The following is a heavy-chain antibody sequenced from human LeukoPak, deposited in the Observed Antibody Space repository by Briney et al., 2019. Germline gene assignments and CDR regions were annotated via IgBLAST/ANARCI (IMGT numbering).Heavy chain of an antibody. CDR3: ARGSPVWGNDAFDI. CDR2: ISAYNGNT. V-gene: IGHV1-18*01. CDR1: GYTFTSHG. J-gene: IGHJ3*02. Sequence: ASVKVSCKASGYTFTSHGISWVRQAPGQGLEWMGWISAYNGNTNYAQNLQGRVTMTTDTSTTTAYMELRSLRSDDTAVYYCARGSPVWGNDAFDIWGQGTMVTVSS. D-gene: IGHD7-27*01.